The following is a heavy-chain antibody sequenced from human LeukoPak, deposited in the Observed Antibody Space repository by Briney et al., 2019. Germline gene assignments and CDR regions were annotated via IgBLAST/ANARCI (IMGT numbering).Heavy chain of an antibody. Sequence: ASVKVSCKASGYTFTDYYTHWVRQAPGQGLEWMGWVNPNNGGTKYAQKFQGRVTMTRDTSISTAYMELSRLRSDDTAVYYCARDLSFKIRGDDYDFWSGYSAYRYYFDYWGQGTLVTVSS. D-gene: IGHD3-3*01. CDR1: GYTFTDYY. J-gene: IGHJ4*02. V-gene: IGHV1-2*02. CDR3: ARDLSFKIRGDDYDFWSGYSAYRYYFDY. CDR2: VNPNNGGT.